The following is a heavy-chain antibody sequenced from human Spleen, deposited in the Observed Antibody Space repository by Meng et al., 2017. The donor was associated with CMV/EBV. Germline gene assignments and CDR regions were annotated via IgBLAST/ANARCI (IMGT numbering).Heavy chain of an antibody. Sequence: SVKVSCKTSGGTFSSYGISWVRQAPGQGLEWMGGIIPTLGTANYAQRFQGRVTISTDESTSTAYMELSSLRSEDTAVYYCARDRTPQYGDSTGDWFDPWGQGTLVTVSS. V-gene: IGHV1-69*05. D-gene: IGHD4-17*01. CDR3: ARDRTPQYGDSTGDWFDP. CDR1: GGTFSSYG. CDR2: IIPTLGTA. J-gene: IGHJ5*02.